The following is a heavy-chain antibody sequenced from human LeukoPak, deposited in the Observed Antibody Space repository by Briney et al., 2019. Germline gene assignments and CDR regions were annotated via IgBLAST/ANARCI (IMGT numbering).Heavy chain of an antibody. D-gene: IGHD3-16*02. CDR2: IRYDGSNK. Sequence: GGSLRLSCAASGFTFSSYGMHWVRQAPGKGLEWVAFIRYDGSNKYYADSVKGRFSISRDNSKNTLYLQMNSLRAEDTAVYYCARDGLGAITFGGVIGYYFDYWGQGALVTVSS. CDR1: GFTFSSYG. CDR3: ARDGLGAITFGGVIGYYFDY. J-gene: IGHJ4*02. V-gene: IGHV3-30*02.